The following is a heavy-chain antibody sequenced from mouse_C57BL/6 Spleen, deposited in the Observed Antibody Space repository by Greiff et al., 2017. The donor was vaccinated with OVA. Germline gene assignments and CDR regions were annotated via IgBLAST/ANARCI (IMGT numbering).Heavy chain of an antibody. CDR2: IWSGGST. CDR3: AKNYDYDEGFAY. J-gene: IGHJ3*01. Sequence: QVQLQQSGPGLVQPSQSLSITCTVSGFSLTSYGVHWVRQPPGKGLEWLGVIWSGGSTDYNAAFISRLSISKDNSKSQVFFKMNSLQADDTAIYYCAKNYDYDEGFAYWGQGTLVTVSA. V-gene: IGHV2-4*01. D-gene: IGHD2-4*01. CDR1: GFSLTSYG.